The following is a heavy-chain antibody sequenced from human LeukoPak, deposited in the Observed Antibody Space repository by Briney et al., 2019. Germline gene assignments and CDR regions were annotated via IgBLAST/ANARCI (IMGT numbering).Heavy chain of an antibody. D-gene: IGHD1-1*01. CDR1: GVSISGYY. CDR2: VHYSGDT. CDR3: ARYRREEGTYFFDY. V-gene: IGHV4-59*08. Sequence: SETLSLTCTVSGVSISGYYWSWIRQPPGKGLEWIGYVHYSGDTNNKPALKSRVTTLVDTTKNQFSLKLSSVIDADTAVYYCARYRREEGTYFFDYWGQGALVTVSS. J-gene: IGHJ4*02.